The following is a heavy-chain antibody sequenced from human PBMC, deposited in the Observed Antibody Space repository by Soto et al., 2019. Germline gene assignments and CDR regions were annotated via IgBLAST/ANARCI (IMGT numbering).Heavy chain of an antibody. D-gene: IGHD2-21*02. V-gene: IGHV1-69*13. CDR1: GCSVSKFA. Sequence: SVKVSCKASGCSVSKFAINWVRQAPGQGLEWMGGIIPTLGATDYAHKFQGRVTITADEATRTAYMELSGLRSEDTAVYYCARDDATHCGDDWYRYFYYGMDVWGQGTTVTVS. CDR2: IIPTLGAT. J-gene: IGHJ6*02. CDR3: ARDDATHCGDDWYRYFYYGMDV.